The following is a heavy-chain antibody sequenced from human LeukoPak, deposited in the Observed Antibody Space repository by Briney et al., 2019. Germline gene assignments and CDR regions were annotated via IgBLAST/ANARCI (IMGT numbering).Heavy chain of an antibody. V-gene: IGHV3-21*01. Sequence: PGGSLRLSCAASGFTFSSYSMNWVRQAPGKGLEWVSSISSSSSYIYYADSVKGRFTISRDNAKNSLYLQMNSLRAEDTAVYYCARDAYGDYSFDYWGQETLVTVSS. CDR3: ARDAYGDYSFDY. CDR1: GFTFSSYS. D-gene: IGHD4-17*01. J-gene: IGHJ4*02. CDR2: ISSSSSYI.